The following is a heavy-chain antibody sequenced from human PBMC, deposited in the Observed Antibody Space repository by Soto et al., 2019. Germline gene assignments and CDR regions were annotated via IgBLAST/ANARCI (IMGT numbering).Heavy chain of an antibody. V-gene: IGHV3-30*18. CDR1: GFTFSSYG. Sequence: QVQLVESGGGVVQPGRSLRLSCAASGFTFSSYGMHWVRQAPGKGLERVAVISYDGSNKYYADSVKGRFTISRDNSKNTLYLQMNSLRAEDTAVYYCAKVGATVRGGVSWGQGTLVTVSS. CDR2: ISYDGSNK. J-gene: IGHJ5*02. D-gene: IGHD4-17*01. CDR3: AKVGATVRGGVS.